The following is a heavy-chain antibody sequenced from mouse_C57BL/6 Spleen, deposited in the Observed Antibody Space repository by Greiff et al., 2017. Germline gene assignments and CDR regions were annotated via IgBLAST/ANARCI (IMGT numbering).Heavy chain of an antibody. V-gene: IGHV1-74*01. Sequence: QVQLQQPGAELVKPGASVKVSCKASGYTFTSYWMHWVKQRPGQGLEWIGRIHPSDSDTNYNQKFKGKATLTVDKSSSPAYMQLSSLTSEESSVGYCAIGGDEYEGYFDVGGTGTTVTVSS. CDR1: GYTFTSYW. D-gene: IGHD2-4*01. CDR3: AIGGDEYEGYFDV. J-gene: IGHJ1*03. CDR2: IHPSDSDT.